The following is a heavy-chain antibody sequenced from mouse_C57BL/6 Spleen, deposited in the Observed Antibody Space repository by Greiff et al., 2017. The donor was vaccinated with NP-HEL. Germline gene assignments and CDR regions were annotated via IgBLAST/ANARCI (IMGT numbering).Heavy chain of an antibody. V-gene: IGHV5-17*01. CDR2: ISSGSSTI. D-gene: IGHD2-1*01. Sequence: EVKLVESGGGLVKPGGSLKLSCAASGFTFSDYGMHWVRQAPEKGLEWVAYISSGSSTIYYADTVKGRFTISRDNAKNTLFLQMTSLRSEDTAMYYCARGDYGNYVVFFFDYWGQGTTLTVSS. CDR1: GFTFSDYG. J-gene: IGHJ2*01. CDR3: ARGDYGNYVVFFFDY.